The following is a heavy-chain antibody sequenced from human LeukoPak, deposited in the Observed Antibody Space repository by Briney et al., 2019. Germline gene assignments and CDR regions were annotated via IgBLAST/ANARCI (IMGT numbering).Heavy chain of an antibody. CDR1: GYTLTVLS. CDR3: ATGYYYGSGSYYNPLDY. J-gene: IGHJ4*02. CDR2: FDPDDGGT. Sequence: ASVKVSCKVSGYTLTVLSMHWVRNAHGTGLGLMGGFDPDDGGTIYYQQFQSRVTMTEVASTDNAYLQQMSLRTEDTAVDYCATGYYYGSGSYYNPLDYWGQGTLVTVSS. D-gene: IGHD3-10*01. V-gene: IGHV1-24*01.